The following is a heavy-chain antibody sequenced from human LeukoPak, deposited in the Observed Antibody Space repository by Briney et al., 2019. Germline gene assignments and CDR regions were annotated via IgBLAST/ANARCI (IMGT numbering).Heavy chain of an antibody. J-gene: IGHJ5*02. D-gene: IGHD6-19*01. CDR1: GFIFTKYG. Sequence: ASVKVSCKASGFIFTKYGISWVRQAPGQGLEWVGWISGDNGDTNYAQNLQGRVTMTSDTSTTTVYMESRSLRSEDTAFYYCARDPSNTSGWKTWFDTWGQGTLVTVYS. CDR3: ARDPSNTSGWKTWFDT. V-gene: IGHV1-18*01. CDR2: ISGDNGDT.